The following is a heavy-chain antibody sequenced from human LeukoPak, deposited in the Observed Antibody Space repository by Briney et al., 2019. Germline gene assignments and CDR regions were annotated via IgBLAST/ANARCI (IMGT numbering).Heavy chain of an antibody. D-gene: IGHD5-18*01. CDR1: GYTFTSYY. CDR2: IKPSAKST. Sequence: ASVKVSCKASGYTFTSYYMHWVRQAPGQGLEWMGIIKPSAKSTLYAQKFQGRVTVTSDMSTSTAYMELGSLRSDDTAVYYCARGRYSSHYYYGMDVWGQGTTVTVSS. V-gene: IGHV1-46*01. J-gene: IGHJ6*02. CDR3: ARGRYSSHYYYGMDV.